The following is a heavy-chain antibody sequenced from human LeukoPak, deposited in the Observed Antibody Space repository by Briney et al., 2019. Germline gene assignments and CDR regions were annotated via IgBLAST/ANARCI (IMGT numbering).Heavy chain of an antibody. CDR1: GGSISSSSYY. D-gene: IGHD6-19*01. J-gene: IGHJ4*02. Sequence: SETLSLTCTVSGGSISSSSYYWGWIRQPPGKGLEWIGSIYYSGSTYYNPSLKSRVTISVDTSKNQFSLKLSSVTAADTAVYYCATKGIGWYPFKNWGQGTLVTVSS. CDR3: ATKGIGWYPFKN. CDR2: IYYSGST. V-gene: IGHV4-39*07.